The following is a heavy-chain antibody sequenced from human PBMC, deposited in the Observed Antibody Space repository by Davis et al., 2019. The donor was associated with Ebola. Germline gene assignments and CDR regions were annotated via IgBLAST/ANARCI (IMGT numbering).Heavy chain of an antibody. V-gene: IGHV1-18*04. D-gene: IGHD1-26*01. CDR1: GYTFINYG. Sequence: ASVKVSCKASGYTFINYGITWVRQAPGQSLEWLGWIRTYDGNTNYAQKLQDRVTMTTDTSTTTVFMELTNLRSDDTAVYFCARTSIVGTTTTASDIWGQGTKVTVSS. J-gene: IGHJ3*02. CDR3: ARTSIVGTTTTASDI. CDR2: IRTYDGNT.